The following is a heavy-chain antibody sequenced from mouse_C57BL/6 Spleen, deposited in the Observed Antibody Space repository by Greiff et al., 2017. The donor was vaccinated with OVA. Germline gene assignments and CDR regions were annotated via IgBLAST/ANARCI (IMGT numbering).Heavy chain of an antibody. V-gene: IGHV1-59*01. D-gene: IGHD4-1*01. CDR1: GYTFTSYW. CDR3: ARERRLGRENWYFDV. J-gene: IGHJ1*03. CDR2: IDPSDSYT. Sequence: VKLQQPGAELVRPGTSVKLSCKASGYTFTSYWMHWVKQRPGQGLEWIGVIDPSDSYTNYNQKFKGKATLTVDTSSSTAYMQLSSLTSEDSAVYYCARERRLGRENWYFDVWGTGTTVTVSS.